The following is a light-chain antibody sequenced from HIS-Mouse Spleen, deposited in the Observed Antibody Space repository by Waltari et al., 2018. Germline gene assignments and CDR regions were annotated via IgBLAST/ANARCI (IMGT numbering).Light chain of an antibody. CDR3: QVWDSSTAV. J-gene: IGLJ2*01. Sequence: SYEPPQPLSVSGALGQTARVTCRGNHLGSKNVHWYQQKPGQAPVLVIYGDRNRPAGIPERFSGSNSGNTATLTISRAQAGDEADYYCQVWDSSTAVFGGGTKLTVL. CDR1: HLGSKN. V-gene: IGLV3-9*01. CDR2: GDR.